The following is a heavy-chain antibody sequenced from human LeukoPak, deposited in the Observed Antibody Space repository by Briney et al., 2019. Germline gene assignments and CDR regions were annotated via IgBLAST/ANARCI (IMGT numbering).Heavy chain of an antibody. Sequence: LTCTVSGYSISSGYYWGWIRQPPGKGLEWVSSISFSSTHIYYADSIQGRFTISRDNAENSLYLQMNSLRAEDTAVYYCATSGDTFELDYWGQGTLVTVSS. J-gene: IGHJ4*02. CDR2: ISFSSTHI. D-gene: IGHD1-26*01. CDR3: ATSGDTFELDY. V-gene: IGHV3-21*06. CDR1: GYSISSGYY.